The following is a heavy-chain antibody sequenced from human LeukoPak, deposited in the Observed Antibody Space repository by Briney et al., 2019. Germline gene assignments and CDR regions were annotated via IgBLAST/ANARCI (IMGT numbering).Heavy chain of an antibody. CDR3: ARHRSNYAGPNWFDP. Sequence: ETLSLTCTVSGGSISSSSYYWGWIRQPPGKGLEWIGSIYYSGSAYYNPSLKSRVTISVDTSKNQFSLKLSSVTAADTAVYYCARHRSNYAGPNWFDPWGQGTLVTVSS. CDR2: IYYSGSA. V-gene: IGHV4-39*01. D-gene: IGHD4-11*01. CDR1: GGSISSSSYY. J-gene: IGHJ5*02.